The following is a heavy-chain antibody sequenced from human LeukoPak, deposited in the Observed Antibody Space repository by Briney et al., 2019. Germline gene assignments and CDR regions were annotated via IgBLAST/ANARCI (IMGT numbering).Heavy chain of an antibody. CDR1: GGSISSGSYY. J-gene: IGHJ5*02. CDR3: ARDPRHSSSWYAYYWFDP. D-gene: IGHD6-13*01. Sequence: PSETLSLTCVVSGGSISSGSYYWSWIRQPAGKGLEWIVRIYTSGSTNYNPSLKSRVTISVDTSKNQFSLNLSSVTAADTAVYYCARDPRHSSSWYAYYWFDPWGQGTLVTVSS. V-gene: IGHV4-61*02. CDR2: IYTSGST.